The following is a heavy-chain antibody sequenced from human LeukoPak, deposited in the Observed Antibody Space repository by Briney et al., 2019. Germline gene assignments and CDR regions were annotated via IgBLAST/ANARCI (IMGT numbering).Heavy chain of an antibody. Sequence: GGSLRLSCAASGFIFSNYWMSWVRQAPGKGLDWVANIKQDGSEKYYVDSVKGRFTLSRDNAKNSLYLQMNSLRAEDTAVYYCAREIVVVIAADLDYFDYWGQGTLVTVSS. CDR1: GFIFSNYW. CDR3: AREIVVVIAADLDYFDY. V-gene: IGHV3-7*04. CDR2: IKQDGSEK. J-gene: IGHJ4*02. D-gene: IGHD2-15*01.